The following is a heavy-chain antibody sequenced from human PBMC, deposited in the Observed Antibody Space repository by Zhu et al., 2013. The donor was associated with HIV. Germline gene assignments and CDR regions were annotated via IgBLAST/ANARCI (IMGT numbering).Heavy chain of an antibody. V-gene: IGHV1-69*06. CDR3: ARMDIVVVPAAGWFDP. D-gene: IGHD2-2*03. Sequence: QVQLVQSGAVVKKPGSSVRVSCKASGVHLDSLGVSWVRQAPGQGLEWMGGIIPIFGTANYAQKFQGRVTITADKSTSTAYMELSSLRSEDTAVYYCARMDIVVVPAAGWFDPWGQGTLVTVSS. CDR2: IIPIFGTA. CDR1: GVHLDSLG. J-gene: IGHJ5*02.